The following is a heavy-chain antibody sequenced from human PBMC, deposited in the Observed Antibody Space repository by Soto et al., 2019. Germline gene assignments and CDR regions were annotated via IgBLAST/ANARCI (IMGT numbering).Heavy chain of an antibody. V-gene: IGHV3-53*02. Sequence: EVSLVETGGGLIHPGGSLRLSCAASGFTVSGMFMNWVRQAPGKGLEWVSVIYPAGPTYYADSVKVRFTISRDNSKNTLFLQLNNLRAEDTAVYYCARDADSSGLHYWGQGILVTVSS. CDR1: GFTVSGMF. D-gene: IGHD6-19*01. CDR3: ARDADSSGLHY. CDR2: IYPAGPT. J-gene: IGHJ4*02.